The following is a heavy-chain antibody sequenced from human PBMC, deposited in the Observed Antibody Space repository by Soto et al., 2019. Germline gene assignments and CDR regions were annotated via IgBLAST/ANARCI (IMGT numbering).Heavy chain of an antibody. CDR1: GYTFSDFD. Sequence: AHLEQAGAEVKRPGASVTVSCKASGYTFSDFDINWLRQASGQGPEWMGWMNAKSGDTFFAQRFQGKFNMTWDTSLSTAYMEVGSLTSDDTAMYYCARGNPFNYAGFDVWGQGTTVAVSS. CDR2: MNAKSGDT. D-gene: IGHD3-16*01. V-gene: IGHV1-8*01. CDR3: ARGNPFNYAGFDV. J-gene: IGHJ6*02.